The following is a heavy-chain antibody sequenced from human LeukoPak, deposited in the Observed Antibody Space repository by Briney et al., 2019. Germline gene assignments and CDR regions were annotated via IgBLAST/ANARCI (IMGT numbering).Heavy chain of an antibody. D-gene: IGHD5-12*01. CDR3: ARVSGYDWESFYDY. CDR1: GGSFSGYY. V-gene: IGHV4-34*01. Sequence: SETLSLTCAVYGGSFSGYYWSWIRQPPGKGLEWIGEINHSGSTNYNPSLKSRVTTSVDTSKNQFSLKLSSVTAADTAVYYCARVSGYDWESFYDYWGQGTLVTVSS. J-gene: IGHJ4*02. CDR2: INHSGST.